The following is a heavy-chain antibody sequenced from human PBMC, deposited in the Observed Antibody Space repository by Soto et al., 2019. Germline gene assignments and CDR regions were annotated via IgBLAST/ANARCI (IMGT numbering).Heavy chain of an antibody. CDR2: IYYSGST. CDR3: ATTDLGWLQFTYYYYGMDV. CDR1: GGSISSSSYY. D-gene: IGHD5-12*01. J-gene: IGHJ6*02. V-gene: IGHV4-39*01. Sequence: PSETLSLTCTVSGGSISSSSYYWGWIRQPPGKGLEWIGSIYYSGSTYYNPSLKSRVTISVDTSKNQFSLKLSSVTAADTAVFYCATTDLGWLQFTYYYYGMDVWGQGTTVTVSS.